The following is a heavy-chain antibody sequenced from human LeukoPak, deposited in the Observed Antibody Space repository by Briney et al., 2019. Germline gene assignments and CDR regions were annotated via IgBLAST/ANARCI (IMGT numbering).Heavy chain of an antibody. D-gene: IGHD3-22*01. CDR2: IYYSGST. V-gene: IGHV4-31*03. CDR1: GGSISSGGYY. Sequence: PSETLSLTCTVSGGSISSGGYYRSWIRQHPGKGLEWIGYIYYSGSTYYNPSLKSRVTISVDTSKNQFSLKLSSVTAADTAVYYCARAYYYDSGYFDYWGQGTLVTVSS. J-gene: IGHJ4*02. CDR3: ARAYYYDSGYFDY.